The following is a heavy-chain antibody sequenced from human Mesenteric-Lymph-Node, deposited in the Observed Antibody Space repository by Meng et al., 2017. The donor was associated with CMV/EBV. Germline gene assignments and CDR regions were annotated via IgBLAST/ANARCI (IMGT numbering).Heavy chain of an antibody. D-gene: IGHD1-26*01. CDR3: AKEPVGATFYFDY. Sequence: GGSLRLSCAASGFTFSSYAMHWVRQAPGKGLEWVAVISYDGSNKYYADSVKGRFTISRDNSKNTLYLQMNSLRAEDTAVYYCAKEPVGATFYFDYWGQGTLVTVSS. V-gene: IGHV3-30-3*01. J-gene: IGHJ4*02. CDR1: GFTFSSYA. CDR2: ISYDGSNK.